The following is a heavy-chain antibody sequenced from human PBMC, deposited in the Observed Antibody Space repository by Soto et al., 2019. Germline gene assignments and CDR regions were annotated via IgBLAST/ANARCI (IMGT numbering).Heavy chain of an antibody. CDR3: ARGRDCCSSTSCYAGLYYYYGMDV. Sequence: GASVKVSCKASGGTFSSYAISWVRQAPGQGLEWMGGIIPIFGTANYAQKFQGRVTITADESTSTAYMELSSLRSEDTAVYYCARGRDCCSSTSCYAGLYYYYGMDVWGQGTTVTVSS. D-gene: IGHD2-2*01. J-gene: IGHJ6*02. CDR1: GGTFSSYA. V-gene: IGHV1-69*13. CDR2: IIPIFGTA.